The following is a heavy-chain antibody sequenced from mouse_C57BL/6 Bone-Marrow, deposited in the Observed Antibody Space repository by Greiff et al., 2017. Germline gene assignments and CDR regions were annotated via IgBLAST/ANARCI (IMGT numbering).Heavy chain of an antibody. J-gene: IGHJ3*01. CDR2: IDPENGDT. CDR1: GFNIKDDY. Sequence: VQLQQSGAELVRPGASVKLSCTASGFNIKDDYMHWVKQRPEQGLEWIGWIDPENGDTEYASKFQGKATITADTSSNTAYLQLSSLTSEDTAVYYCTPYGNSCAYWGQGTLVTVSA. D-gene: IGHD2-1*01. CDR3: TPYGNSCAY. V-gene: IGHV14-4*01.